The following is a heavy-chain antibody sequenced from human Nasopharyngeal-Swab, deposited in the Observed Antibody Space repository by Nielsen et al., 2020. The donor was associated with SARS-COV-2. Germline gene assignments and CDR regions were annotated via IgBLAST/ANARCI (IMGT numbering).Heavy chain of an antibody. CDR2: INPSGGST. CDR3: ARDRYLIPSAAGKDY. CDR1: GYTFTGYY. J-gene: IGHJ4*02. V-gene: IGHV1-46*01. D-gene: IGHD6-13*01. Sequence: ASVKVSCKASGYTFTGYYMHWVRQAPGQGLGWMGIINPSGGSTSYAQKFQGRVTMTRDTSTSTVYMELSSLRSEDTAVYYCARDRYLIPSAAGKDYWGQGTLVTVSS.